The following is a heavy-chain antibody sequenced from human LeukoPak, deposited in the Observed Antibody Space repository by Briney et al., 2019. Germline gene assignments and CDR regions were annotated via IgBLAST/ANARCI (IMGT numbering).Heavy chain of an antibody. CDR2: ISSSSYI. CDR3: AREGITMVRGGGVSWFDP. J-gene: IGHJ5*02. D-gene: IGHD3-10*01. V-gene: IGHV3-21*01. Sequence: GRSLRLSCAASGFTFSSYSMNWVRQAPGKGLEWVSSISSSSYIYYADSVKGRFTISRDNAKNSLYLQMNSLRAEDTAVYYCAREGITMVRGGGVSWFDPWGQGTLVTVSS. CDR1: GFTFSSYS.